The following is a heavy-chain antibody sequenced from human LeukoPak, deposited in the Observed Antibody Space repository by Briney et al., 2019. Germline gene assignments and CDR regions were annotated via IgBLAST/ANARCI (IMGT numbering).Heavy chain of an antibody. CDR2: IYPRDSDT. CDR1: GYKFTNYW. D-gene: IGHD1-14*01. Sequence: GESLKISCKGSGYKFTNYWIAWVRQMPGQGLEWLGIIYPRDSDTRYSPSFQGQVSISVDTSIDTAYLQWSSVKASDTAMYYCARHGPSGSGMASYYFDYWGQGTLVTVSS. CDR3: ARHGPSGSGMASYYFDY. V-gene: IGHV5-51*01. J-gene: IGHJ4*02.